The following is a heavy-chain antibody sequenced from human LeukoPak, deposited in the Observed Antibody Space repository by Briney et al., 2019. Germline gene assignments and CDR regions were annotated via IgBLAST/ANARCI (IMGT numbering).Heavy chain of an antibody. D-gene: IGHD3-9*01. CDR2: ISGSGGST. CDR3: AKDLERYYDILTGWDY. V-gene: IGHV3-23*01. Sequence: GGSLRLSCAASGFTVSSNYMSWVRQAPGKGLEWVSAISGSGGSTYYADSVKGRFTISRDNSKNTLYLQMNSLRAEDTAVYYCAKDLERYYDILTGWDYWGQGTLVTVSS. CDR1: GFTVSSNY. J-gene: IGHJ4*02.